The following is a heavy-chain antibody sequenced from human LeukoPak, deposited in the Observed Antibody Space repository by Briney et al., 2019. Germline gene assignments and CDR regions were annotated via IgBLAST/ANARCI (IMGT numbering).Heavy chain of an antibody. Sequence: SETLFLTCTVSGDSISSYYWSWIRQPPGKGLEWIGYLSYSGTSNYNPSLKSRLTISIDTSNNQFSLKLTSVTAADTAVYFCARGVNWIDPWGQGTLVTVSS. CDR3: ARGVNWIDP. CDR1: GDSISSYY. CDR2: LSYSGTS. D-gene: IGHD6-6*01. J-gene: IGHJ5*02. V-gene: IGHV4-59*01.